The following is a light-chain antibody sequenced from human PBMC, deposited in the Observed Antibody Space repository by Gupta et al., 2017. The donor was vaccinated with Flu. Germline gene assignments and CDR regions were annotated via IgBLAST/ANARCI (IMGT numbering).Light chain of an antibody. Sequence: DIQMTKSPSSLSASVGDRVTITCRTSQSISSYLNWYQQKPGKAPKLLIYAASSLQSGVPSRVSGSGSGTDFTLTISSLQPEDFATYYCQQSYSTPYSFGQGTKLEIK. CDR3: QQSYSTPYS. CDR1: QSISSY. V-gene: IGKV1-39*01. J-gene: IGKJ2*03. CDR2: AAS.